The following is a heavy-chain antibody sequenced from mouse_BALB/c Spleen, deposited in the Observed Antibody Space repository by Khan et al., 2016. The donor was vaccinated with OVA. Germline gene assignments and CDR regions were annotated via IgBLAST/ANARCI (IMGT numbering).Heavy chain of an antibody. D-gene: IGHD2-4*01. Sequence: VQLQESGAELARPGASVKLSCKASGYTFSSYWMQWVKQRPGRGLEWIGTIYPGDGDTRYTQKFKGKATLTADESSSTSYMQLSSLASEDSAVYYCARDDYAYWGQGTLVTVSA. CDR3: ARDDYAY. CDR2: IYPGDGDT. J-gene: IGHJ3*01. V-gene: IGHV1-87*01. CDR1: GYTFSSYW.